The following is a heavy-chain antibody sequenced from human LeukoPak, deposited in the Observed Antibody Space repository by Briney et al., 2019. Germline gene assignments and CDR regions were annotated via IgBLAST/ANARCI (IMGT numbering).Heavy chain of an antibody. CDR2: ISSSSSYI. CDR3: ARGRALGYCSGGSCYHNHY. CDR1: GFTFSSYS. Sequence: GGSLRLSCAASGFTFSSYSMNWVRQAPGKGLEWVSSISSSSSYIYYADSVKGRFTISRDNAKNSLYLQKNSLRAEDTAVYYCARGRALGYCSGGSCYHNHYWGQGTLVTVSS. J-gene: IGHJ4*02. D-gene: IGHD2-15*01. V-gene: IGHV3-21*01.